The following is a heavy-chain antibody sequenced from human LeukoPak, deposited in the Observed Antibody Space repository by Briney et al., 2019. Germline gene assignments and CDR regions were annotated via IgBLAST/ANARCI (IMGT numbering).Heavy chain of an antibody. Sequence: SETLSLTCAVYGGSFSGYYWSWIRQPPGKGLEWIGEINHSGSTNYNPSLKSRVTIPVDTSKNQFSLKLSSVTAADTAVYYCASIAAAGPYYFDYWGQGTLVTVSS. J-gene: IGHJ4*02. V-gene: IGHV4-34*01. D-gene: IGHD6-13*01. CDR1: GGSFSGYY. CDR2: INHSGST. CDR3: ASIAAAGPYYFDY.